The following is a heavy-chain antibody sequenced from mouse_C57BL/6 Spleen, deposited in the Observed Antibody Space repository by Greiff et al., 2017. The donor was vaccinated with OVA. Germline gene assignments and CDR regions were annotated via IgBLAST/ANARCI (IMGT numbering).Heavy chain of an antibody. Sequence: EVQLVESGGGLVKPGGSLKLSCAASGFTFSSYAMSWVRQTPEKRLEWVATISDGGSYTYYPDNVKGRFTISRDNAKNNLYLQMSHLKSEDTAMYYCARGGDYYGSSYEYFDVWGTGTTVTVSS. J-gene: IGHJ1*03. CDR1: GFTFSSYA. CDR3: ARGGDYYGSSYEYFDV. D-gene: IGHD1-1*01. V-gene: IGHV5-4*01. CDR2: ISDGGSYT.